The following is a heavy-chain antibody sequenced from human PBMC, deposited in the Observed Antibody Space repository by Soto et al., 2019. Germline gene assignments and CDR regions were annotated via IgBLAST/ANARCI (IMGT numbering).Heavy chain of an antibody. V-gene: IGHV3-33*01. Sequence: GRSLRLSCAASGFTFSSYGMHWVRQAPGKGLEWVAVIWYDGSNKYYADSVKGRFTISRDNSKNTLYLQMNSLRAEDTAVYYCARGSGEWLVGRQQYQGYYYYGIDVWGQGTTVTVSS. CDR3: ARGSGEWLVGRQQYQGYYYYGIDV. D-gene: IGHD6-19*01. CDR1: GFTFSSYG. J-gene: IGHJ6*02. CDR2: IWYDGSNK.